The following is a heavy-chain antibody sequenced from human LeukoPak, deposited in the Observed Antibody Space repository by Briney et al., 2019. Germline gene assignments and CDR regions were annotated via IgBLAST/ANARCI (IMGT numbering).Heavy chain of an antibody. CDR3: AKGAQYDFWSGYTLEYFDV. CDR2: ISASGSST. CDR1: GFTFSSYA. V-gene: IGHV3-23*01. Sequence: GGSLRLSCAASGFTFSSYAMNWVRQAPGKELEWVTFISASGSSTHYADSVKGRFTISRDNSNNTLYLQINSLRAEDTAAYYCAKGAQYDFWSGYTLEYFDVWGKGTLVTVSS. J-gene: IGHJ4*02. D-gene: IGHD3-3*01.